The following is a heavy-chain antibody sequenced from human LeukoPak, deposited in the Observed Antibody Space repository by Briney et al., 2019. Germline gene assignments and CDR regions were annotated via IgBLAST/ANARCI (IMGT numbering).Heavy chain of an antibody. J-gene: IGHJ6*03. D-gene: IGHD3-10*01. CDR3: ERVRSGSYYVRLNYYYYMDV. CDR1: GFTFSSYW. CDR2: IKQDGSEK. Sequence: PGGSLRLSCAASGFTFSSYWMSWVRQAPGKGLEWVANIKQDGSEKYYVDSVKGRFTISRDNARNSLYLQMNSLRAEDTAVYYCERVRSGSYYVRLNYYYYMDVWGKGTTVTISS. V-gene: IGHV3-7*03.